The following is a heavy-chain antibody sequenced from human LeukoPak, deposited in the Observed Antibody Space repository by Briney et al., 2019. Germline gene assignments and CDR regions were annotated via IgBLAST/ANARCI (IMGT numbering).Heavy chain of an antibody. CDR1: GGSFSGYY. CDR3: ARGSLEMATIKFDY. J-gene: IGHJ4*02. CDR2: INHSGST. D-gene: IGHD5-24*01. V-gene: IGHV4-34*01. Sequence: SETLSLTCAVYGGSFSGYYWSWIRQPPGKGLEWIGEINHSGSTNYNPSLKSRVTISVDTSKSQFSVKLSSVTAADTAVYYCARGSLEMATIKFDYWGQGTLVTVSS.